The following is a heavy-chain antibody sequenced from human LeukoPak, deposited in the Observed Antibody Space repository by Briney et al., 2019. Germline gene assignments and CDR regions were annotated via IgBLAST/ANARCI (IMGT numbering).Heavy chain of an antibody. CDR2: IYYSGST. V-gene: IGHV4-39*01. J-gene: IGHJ6*03. Sequence: SETLSLTCTVSGGSISSSSYYWGWIRQPPGKGLEWIGSIYYSGSTYYNPSLKSRVTMSVDTSKNQFSLKLSSVTAADTAVYYCARRNEIAVAGSVYYYMDVWGKGTTVTVSS. D-gene: IGHD6-19*01. CDR3: ARRNEIAVAGSVYYYMDV. CDR1: GGSISSSSYY.